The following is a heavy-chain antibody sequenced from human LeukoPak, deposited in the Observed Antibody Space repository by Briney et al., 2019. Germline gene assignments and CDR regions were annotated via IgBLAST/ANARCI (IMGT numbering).Heavy chain of an antibody. J-gene: IGHJ5*02. Sequence: SETLSLTCAVYGGSFSGYYWSWIRQPPGKGLEWIGEINHSGSTNYNPSLKSRVTISVDTSKNQFSLKLSSVTAADTAVYYCARGAMPYGSKGFGPWGQGTLVTVSS. D-gene: IGHD2-2*01. CDR3: ARGAMPYGSKGFGP. CDR1: GGSFSGYY. V-gene: IGHV4-34*01. CDR2: INHSGST.